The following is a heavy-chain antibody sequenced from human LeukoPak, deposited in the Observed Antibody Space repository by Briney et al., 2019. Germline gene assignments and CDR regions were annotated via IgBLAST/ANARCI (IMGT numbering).Heavy chain of an antibody. CDR2: IIPIFGTA. D-gene: IGHD2-15*01. CDR3: ASKAPPEHDPWYCSGGSCNGMDV. V-gene: IGHV1-69*13. J-gene: IGHJ6*02. Sequence: GASVKVSCKASGGTFSSYTISWVRQAPGQGLEWMGGIIPIFGTANYAQKFQGRVTITADESTSTAYMELSSLRSEDTAVYYCASKAPPEHDPWYCSGGSCNGMDVWGQGTTVTVSS. CDR1: GGTFSSYT.